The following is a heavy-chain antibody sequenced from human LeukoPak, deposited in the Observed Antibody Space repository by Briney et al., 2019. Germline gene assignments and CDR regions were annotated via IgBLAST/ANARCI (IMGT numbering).Heavy chain of an antibody. J-gene: IGHJ4*02. D-gene: IGHD6-19*01. V-gene: IGHV1-8*01. CDR3: ARDTGRSSSGWYGDY. CDR2: MNPNSGNT. Sequence: GASVKVSCKASGYTFTSYDINWLRQATGQGLEWMGWMNPNSGNTGYAQKFQGRVTITADKSTSTAYMELSSLRSEDTAVYYCARDTGRSSSGWYGDYWGQGTLVTVSS. CDR1: GYTFTSYD.